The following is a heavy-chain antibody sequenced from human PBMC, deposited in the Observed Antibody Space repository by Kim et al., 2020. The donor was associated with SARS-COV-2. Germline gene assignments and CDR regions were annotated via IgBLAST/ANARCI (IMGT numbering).Heavy chain of an antibody. CDR1: GGSFSGYY. CDR2: INHIGIT. Sequence: SETLSLTCAAYGGSFSGYYWNWIRQPPGKGLEWIGEINHIGITNYNPSLKSRLTISLDTSKNQFSLKLSSVTAADTAVYYCAETPAGGTSGWFDPWGQGTLVTVSS. V-gene: IGHV4-34*01. D-gene: IGHD3-3*01. CDR3: AETPAGGTSGWFDP. J-gene: IGHJ5*02.